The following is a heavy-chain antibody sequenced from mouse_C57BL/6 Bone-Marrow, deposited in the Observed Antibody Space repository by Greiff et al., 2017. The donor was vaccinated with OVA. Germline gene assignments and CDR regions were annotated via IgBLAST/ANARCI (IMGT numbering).Heavy chain of an antibody. V-gene: IGHV1-81*01. CDR1: GYTFTSYG. J-gene: IGHJ3*01. CDR2: IYPRSGNT. D-gene: IGHD1-1*01. CDR3: ARESYFLFAY. Sequence: QVHVKQSGAELARPGASVKLSCKASGYTFTSYGISWVKQRTGQGLEWIGEIYPRSGNTYYNEKFKGKATLTADKSSSTAYMELRSLTSEDSAVYFCARESYFLFAYWGQGTLVTVSA.